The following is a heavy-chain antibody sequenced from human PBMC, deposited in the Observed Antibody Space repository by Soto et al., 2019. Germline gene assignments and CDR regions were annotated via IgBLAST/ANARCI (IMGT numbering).Heavy chain of an antibody. CDR3: ARARDSSGYYAFDI. Sequence: GGSLRLSCAASGFTFSTYSMNWVRQAPGKGLEWVSSISSSSSYIYYADSVKGRFTVSRDNAKNSLYLQMNSLRAEDTAVYYCARARDSSGYYAFDIWGQGTMVTVS. D-gene: IGHD3-22*01. CDR2: ISSSSSYI. J-gene: IGHJ3*02. CDR1: GFTFSTYS. V-gene: IGHV3-21*01.